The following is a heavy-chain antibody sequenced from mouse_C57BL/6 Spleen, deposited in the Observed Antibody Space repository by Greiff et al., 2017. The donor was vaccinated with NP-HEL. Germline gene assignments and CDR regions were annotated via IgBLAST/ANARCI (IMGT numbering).Heavy chain of an antibody. CDR1: GYSITSGYY. D-gene: IGHD2-1*01. V-gene: IGHV3-6*01. J-gene: IGHJ4*01. CDR2: ISYDGSN. Sequence: EVQLQESGPGLVKPSQSLSLTCSVTGYSITSGYYWNWIRQFPGNKLEWMGYISYDGSNNYNPSLKNRISITRDTSKNQFFLKLNSVTTEDTATYYCARDRSTRDYYAMDYWGQGTSVTVSS. CDR3: ARDRSTRDYYAMDY.